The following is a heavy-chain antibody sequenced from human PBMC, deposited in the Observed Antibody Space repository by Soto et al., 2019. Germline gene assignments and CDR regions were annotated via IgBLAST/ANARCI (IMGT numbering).Heavy chain of an antibody. V-gene: IGHV3-30-3*01. CDR1: GFTFSSYA. CDR3: ARDRLSMIVPAAIGMDV. CDR2: ISYDGSNK. D-gene: IGHD3-22*01. J-gene: IGHJ6*02. Sequence: GGSLRLSCAASGFTFSSYAMHWVRQAPGKGLEWVAVISYDGSNKYYADSVKGRFTISRDNSKNTLYLQMNSLRAEDTAVDYCARDRLSMIVPAAIGMDVWGQGTTVTVSS.